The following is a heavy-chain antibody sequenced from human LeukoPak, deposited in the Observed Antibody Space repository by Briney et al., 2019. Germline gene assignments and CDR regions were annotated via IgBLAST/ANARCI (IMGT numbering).Heavy chain of an antibody. D-gene: IGHD1-1*01. V-gene: IGHV1-8*02. CDR2: MNPNSGNT. CDR1: GYTFTGYY. CDR3: ARGNWNDGSFDY. Sequence: GASVKVSCKASGYTFTGYYMHWVRQATGQGLEWMGWMNPNSGNTGYAQKFQGRVTMTRNTSISTAYMELSSLRSEDTAVYYCARGNWNDGSFDYWGQGTLVTVSS. J-gene: IGHJ4*02.